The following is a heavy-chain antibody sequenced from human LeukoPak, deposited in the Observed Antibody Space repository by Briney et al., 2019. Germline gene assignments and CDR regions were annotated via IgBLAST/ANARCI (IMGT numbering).Heavy chain of an antibody. CDR3: ARVKGRIAAAPDY. D-gene: IGHD6-13*01. CDR2: ISYDGSNK. CDR1: GFTFSSYA. Sequence: GGSLRLSCAASGFTFSSYAMHWVRQAPGKGLEWVAVISYDGSNKYYADSVKGRFTISRDNSKNTLYLQMNSLRAEDTAVYYCARVKGRIAAAPDYWGQGTLVTVSS. V-gene: IGHV3-30-3*01. J-gene: IGHJ4*02.